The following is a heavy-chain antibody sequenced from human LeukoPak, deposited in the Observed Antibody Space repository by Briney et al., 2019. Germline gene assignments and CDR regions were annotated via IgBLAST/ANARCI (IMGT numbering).Heavy chain of an antibody. CDR1: GFTFSSYA. CDR2: ISGSGGST. V-gene: IGHV3-23*01. J-gene: IGHJ3*02. CDR3: ARVQRGGDAFDI. Sequence: GGSLRLSCAASGFTFSSYAMSWVRQAPGKGLEWVSAISGSGGSTYYADSVKGRFTISRDNSKNTLYLQMNSLRAEDTAVYYCARVQRGGDAFDIWGQGTMVTVSS. D-gene: IGHD6-25*01.